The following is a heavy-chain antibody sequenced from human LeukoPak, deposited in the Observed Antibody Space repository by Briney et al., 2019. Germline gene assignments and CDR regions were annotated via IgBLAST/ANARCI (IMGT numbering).Heavy chain of an antibody. J-gene: IGHJ4*02. D-gene: IGHD6-13*01. CDR1: GFIFSNYG. Sequence: GESLRLSCTTSGFIFSNYGMHWVRQAPGKGLEWVALIRNDIPKDGINKYYADSVRGRFTISRDNSKNTVYLQMNSLRVADTAMYHCAKGDSNWGQGTLVTVSS. CDR2: IRNDIPKDGINK. CDR3: AKGDSN. V-gene: IGHV3-30*02.